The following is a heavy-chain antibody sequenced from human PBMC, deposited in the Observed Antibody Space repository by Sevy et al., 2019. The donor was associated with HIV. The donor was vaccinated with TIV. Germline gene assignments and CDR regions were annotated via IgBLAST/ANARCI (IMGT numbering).Heavy chain of an antibody. CDR1: GFTFSGYW. J-gene: IGHJ4*02. CDR3: AIESPGYGAYDY. V-gene: IGHV3-7*01. D-gene: IGHD5-18*01. Sequence: GGSLRLSCAASGFTFSGYWMTWVHQAPGKALEWVANIKEDGSAEYYVDSVKGRFTISRDNAKNSLFLQLNSLRVEDTAMYYCAIESPGYGAYDYLGQGTLVTVSS. CDR2: IKEDGSAE.